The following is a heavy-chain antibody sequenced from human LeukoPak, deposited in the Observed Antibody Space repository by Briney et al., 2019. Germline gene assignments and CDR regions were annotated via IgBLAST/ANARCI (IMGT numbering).Heavy chain of an antibody. CDR1: GGSINISSYY. J-gene: IGHJ3*02. CDR2: IYYSGST. V-gene: IGHV4-61*05. Sequence: SETLSLTCTVSGGSINISSYYWSWIRQPPGKGLEWIGYIYYSGSTKYNPSLKSRVTISVDTSKNQYSLKLRSVTAADTAVYYCATLAYRNALDIWGQGTMVSVSS. D-gene: IGHD2-2*01. CDR3: ATLAYRNALDI.